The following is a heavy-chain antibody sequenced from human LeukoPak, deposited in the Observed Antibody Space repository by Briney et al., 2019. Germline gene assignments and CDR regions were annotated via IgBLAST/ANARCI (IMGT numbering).Heavy chain of an antibody. J-gene: IGHJ1*01. Sequence: GSLGLSCAASGFPFSSYAMSWVRPAPGEGLGWVSAISGSGGSTYYADSVKGRFTISRDNSKNTLYLQMNSLRAEDTAVYYCAKGRIAAAGTTEYFQHWGQGTLVTVSS. CDR3: AKGRIAAAGTTEYFQH. V-gene: IGHV3-23*01. CDR1: GFPFSSYA. D-gene: IGHD6-13*01. CDR2: ISGSGGST.